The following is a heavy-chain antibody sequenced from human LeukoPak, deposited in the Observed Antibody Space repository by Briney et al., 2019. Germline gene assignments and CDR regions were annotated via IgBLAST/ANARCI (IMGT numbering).Heavy chain of an antibody. CDR3: ARDIPHYGSGSYWGFVFDY. CDR2: IGSSGSPI. Sequence: GGSLRLSCAASGFTFRNYDMNWVRQAPGKGLEWVSFIGSSGSPIYYADSVKGRFTISRDNAKNSLYLQMNSLRDEDTAVYYCARDIPHYGSGSYWGFVFDYWGQGTLVTVSS. V-gene: IGHV3-48*02. J-gene: IGHJ4*02. D-gene: IGHD3-10*01. CDR1: GFTFRNYD.